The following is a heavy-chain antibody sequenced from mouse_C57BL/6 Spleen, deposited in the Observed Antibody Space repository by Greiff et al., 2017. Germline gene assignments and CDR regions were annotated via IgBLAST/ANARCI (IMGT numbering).Heavy chain of an antibody. J-gene: IGHJ2*01. V-gene: IGHV2-5*01. D-gene: IGHD2-4*01. CDR1: GFSLTSYG. Sequence: QVQLQQSGPGLVQPSQSLSITCTVSGFSLTSYGVHWVRQSPGKGLEWLGVIWRGGSTDYNAAFMSRLSITKDNSKSQVFFKMNSLQADDTAIYYCAKIYYDYDGYYFDYWGQGTTLTVSS. CDR3: AKIYYDYDGYYFDY. CDR2: IWRGGST.